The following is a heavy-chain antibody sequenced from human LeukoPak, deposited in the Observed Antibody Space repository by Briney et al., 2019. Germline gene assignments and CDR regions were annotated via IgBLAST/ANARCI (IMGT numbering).Heavy chain of an antibody. Sequence: ASVKVSCKASGYSFTSYGISWVRQAPGQGLEWMGWISAYNGNTNYAQKLQGRVTMTTDTSTSTAYMEPRSLRSLETAVYYSARDGVTTYGGYYYYYGMDVWGQGATVTVSS. CDR2: ISAYNGNT. V-gene: IGHV1-18*01. CDR3: ARDGVTTYGGYYYYYGMDV. CDR1: GYSFTSYG. J-gene: IGHJ6*02. D-gene: IGHD4-17*01.